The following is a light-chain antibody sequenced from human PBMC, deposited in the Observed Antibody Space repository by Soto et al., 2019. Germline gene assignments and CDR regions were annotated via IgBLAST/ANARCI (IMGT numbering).Light chain of an antibody. CDR3: QQYNNWPWT. J-gene: IGKJ1*01. CDR1: QSETRN. CDR2: GAS. V-gene: IGKV3-15*01. Sequence: EIGMTQSPATLSLSPGERATLSCGASQSETRNFAWFQQKPGQAPRLLIYGASNRANGIPARFSGSDSGTEFTLTISTLQSEDFAVYYCQQYNNWPWTFGQGTKVKIK.